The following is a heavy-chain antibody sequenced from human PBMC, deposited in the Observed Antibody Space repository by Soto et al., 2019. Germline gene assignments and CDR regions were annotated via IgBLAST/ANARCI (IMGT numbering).Heavy chain of an antibody. CDR1: GFTFSSYG. CDR3: AKDSRSIVGATSKENYYGMDV. CDR2: ISYDGSNK. D-gene: IGHD1-26*01. V-gene: IGHV3-30*18. Sequence: XESLRLSCAASGFTFSSYGMHWVRQAPGKGLEWVAVISYDGSNKYYADSVKGRFTISRDNSKNTLYLQMNSLRAEDTAVYYCAKDSRSIVGATSKENYYGMDVWGQGTTVTVSS. J-gene: IGHJ6*02.